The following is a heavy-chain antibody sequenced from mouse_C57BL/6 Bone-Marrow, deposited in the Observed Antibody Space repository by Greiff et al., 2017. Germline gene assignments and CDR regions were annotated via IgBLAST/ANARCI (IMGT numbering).Heavy chain of an antibody. J-gene: IGHJ3*01. Sequence: VQLVESGAELARPGASVKLSCKASGYTFTSYGISWVKQRTGQGLEWIGEIYPRSGNTYYNEKFKGKATLTADKSSSTEYMELRSLTSEDSAVYFCVDYGGFAYWGQGTLVTVSA. CDR3: VDYGGFAY. V-gene: IGHV1-81*01. D-gene: IGHD2-4*01. CDR1: GYTFTSYG. CDR2: IYPRSGNT.